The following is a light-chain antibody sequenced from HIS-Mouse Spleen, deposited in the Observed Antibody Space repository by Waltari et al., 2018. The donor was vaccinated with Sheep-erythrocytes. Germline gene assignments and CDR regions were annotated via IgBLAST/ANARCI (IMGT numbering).Light chain of an antibody. J-gene: IGLJ3*02. CDR1: SSDVGGSNY. V-gene: IGLV2-8*01. Sequence: QSALTQPPSASGSPGQSVTISCTGTSSDVGGSNYGSWYQQHPGKSPTLMIYEVSKRPSGVPDRFSGSKSGNTASLTVSGLQAEDEADYYCCSYAGSSTWVFGGGTKLTVL. CDR2: EVS. CDR3: CSYAGSSTWV.